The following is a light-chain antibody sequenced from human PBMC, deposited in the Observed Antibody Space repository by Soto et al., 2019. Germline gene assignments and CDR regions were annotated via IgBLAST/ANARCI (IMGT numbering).Light chain of an antibody. Sequence: DIQMTQSPSSLSASVGDRVNITCRASQSIGNFLNWYQQKPGTVPKVLIYSASSLQSGVPSRFSRSGFGTSFTLTINSLQPDDFANYYCQQSHTILTFGGGTTVEIK. CDR1: QSIGNF. J-gene: IGKJ4*01. CDR2: SAS. V-gene: IGKV1-39*01. CDR3: QQSHTILT.